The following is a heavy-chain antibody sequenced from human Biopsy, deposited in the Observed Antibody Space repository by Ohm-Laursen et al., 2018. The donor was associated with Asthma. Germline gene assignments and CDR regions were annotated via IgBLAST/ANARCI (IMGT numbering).Heavy chain of an antibody. CDR2: ISGSGGST. Sequence: SLRLSCTASGFTFSSYAMSWVRQAPGKGLEWVSAISGSGGSTYYADSVKGRFTISRDNSKNTLYLQMNSLREEDTAVYYCAKESGSNYAFDIWGQGTMVTVSS. CDR3: AKESGSNYAFDI. V-gene: IGHV3-23*01. J-gene: IGHJ3*02. CDR1: GFTFSSYA. D-gene: IGHD1-1*01.